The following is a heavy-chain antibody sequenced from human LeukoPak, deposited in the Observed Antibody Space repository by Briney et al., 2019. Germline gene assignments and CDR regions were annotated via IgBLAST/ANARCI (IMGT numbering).Heavy chain of an antibody. CDR2: ISSRGRTT. CDR3: ARDSIVVGSDAAFDI. Sequence: GGSLRLSCAASGFTFSDHYMNWIRQTPGKGLEWVSHISSRGRTTYYADSVKGRFIMSRDNTKNSLFLQMNSLRAEDTAVYYCARDSIVVGSDAAFDIWGQGTMVTVSS. D-gene: IGHD3-22*01. J-gene: IGHJ3*02. CDR1: GFTFSDHY. V-gene: IGHV3-11*01.